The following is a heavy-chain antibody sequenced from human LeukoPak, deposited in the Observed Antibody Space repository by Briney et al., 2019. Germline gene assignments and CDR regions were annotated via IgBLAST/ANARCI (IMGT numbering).Heavy chain of an antibody. J-gene: IGHJ4*02. CDR3: ARGNDFWSGYYPFDY. D-gene: IGHD3-3*01. CDR2: IYYSGST. V-gene: IGHV4-30-4*08. Sequence: SWVRQAPGKGLEWIGYIYYSGSTYYNPSLKSRVTISVDTSKNQFSLKLSSVTAADTAVYYCARGNDFWSGYYPFDYWGQGTLVTVSS.